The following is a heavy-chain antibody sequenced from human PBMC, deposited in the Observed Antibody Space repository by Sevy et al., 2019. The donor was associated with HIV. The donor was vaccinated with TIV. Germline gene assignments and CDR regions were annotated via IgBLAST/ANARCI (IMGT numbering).Heavy chain of an antibody. Sequence: SETLSLTCTVSGGSISSGGYYWSWIRQHPGKGLEWIGYIYYSGGTYYNPSLKSRVTISVDTSKNQFSLKLSSVTAADTAVYYCARDARYGDAFDYWGQGTLVTVSS. CDR2: IYYSGGT. V-gene: IGHV4-31*03. J-gene: IGHJ4*02. D-gene: IGHD4-17*01. CDR1: GGSISSGGYY. CDR3: ARDARYGDAFDY.